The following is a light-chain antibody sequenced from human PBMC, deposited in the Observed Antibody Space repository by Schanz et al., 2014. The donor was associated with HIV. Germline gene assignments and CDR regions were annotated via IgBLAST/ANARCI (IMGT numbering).Light chain of an antibody. Sequence: DIVMTQSPDNLSVSPGERATLSCRASQSVGTNLAWYQQKPGQAPRLLIYGASSRATGIPARFSGSGSGTDFTLTISSLLSEDFAIYYCQQFNNWPPEGTFGQGTKVELK. CDR1: QSVGTN. J-gene: IGKJ1*01. CDR3: QQFNNWPPEGT. CDR2: GAS. V-gene: IGKV3-15*01.